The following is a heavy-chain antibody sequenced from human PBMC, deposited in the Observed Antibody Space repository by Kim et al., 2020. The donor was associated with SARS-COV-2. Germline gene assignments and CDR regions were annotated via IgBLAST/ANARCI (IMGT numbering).Heavy chain of an antibody. CDR2: ISYDGSNK. CDR1: GFTFSSYG. Sequence: GGSLRISCAASGFTFSSYGMHWVRQAPGKGLEWVAVISYDGSNKYYADSVKGRFTISRDNSKNTLYLQMNSLRAEDTAVYYCAKDRRDGYNPLDYWGQGT. J-gene: IGHJ4*02. D-gene: IGHD5-12*01. CDR3: AKDRRDGYNPLDY. V-gene: IGHV3-30*18.